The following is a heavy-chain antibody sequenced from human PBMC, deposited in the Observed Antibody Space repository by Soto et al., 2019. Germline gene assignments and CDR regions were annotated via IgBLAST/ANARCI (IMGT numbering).Heavy chain of an antibody. J-gene: IGHJ5*02. Sequence: QVQLQQWGAGLLKPSETLSLTCGVYGGSFSGYYWSWIRQPPGEGLEWIGEINPSGSTNYSPSLKSRATISADTSKNQFSLKLSSVIAADTAVYYCARGREGGGASWGQGTLVTVSS. V-gene: IGHV4-34*01. CDR2: INPSGST. D-gene: IGHD1-26*01. CDR1: GGSFSGYY. CDR3: ARGREGGGAS.